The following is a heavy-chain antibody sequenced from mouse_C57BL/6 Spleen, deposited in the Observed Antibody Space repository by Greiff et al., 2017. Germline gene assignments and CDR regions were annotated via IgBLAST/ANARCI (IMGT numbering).Heavy chain of an antibody. D-gene: IGHD1-1*01. V-gene: IGHV5-6*01. CDR1: GFTFSSYG. Sequence: EVKLVESGGDLVKPGGSLKLSCAASGFTFSSYGMSWVRQTPDKSLEWVATISSGGSYTYYPDSVKGRFTISRDNAKNTLYLQMSSLKSEDTAMYYCAGHKSSYTFAYWGQGTLVTVSA. CDR3: AGHKSSYTFAY. J-gene: IGHJ3*01. CDR2: ISSGGSYT.